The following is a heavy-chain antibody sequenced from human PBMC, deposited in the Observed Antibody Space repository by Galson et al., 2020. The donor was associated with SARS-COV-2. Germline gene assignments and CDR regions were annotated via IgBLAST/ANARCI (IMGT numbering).Heavy chain of an antibody. Sequence: GGSVRLSCAASGFTFSTADMAWVRQAPGKGLEWVSIIRGDGGATYYADSVKGRFTISRDNSKNTLYVQMNSLRVEDTAVYFCAKAAGADYWYFDLWGRGTLVTVSS. CDR1: GFTFSTAD. J-gene: IGHJ2*01. D-gene: IGHD7-27*01. CDR2: IRGDGGAT. CDR3: AKAAGADYWYFDL. V-gene: IGHV3-23*01.